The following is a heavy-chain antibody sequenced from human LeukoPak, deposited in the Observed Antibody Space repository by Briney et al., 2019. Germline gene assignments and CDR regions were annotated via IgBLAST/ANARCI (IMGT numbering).Heavy chain of an antibody. CDR2: IIPILGIA. D-gene: IGHD5-12*01. CDR1: GGTFSSYA. Sequence: GASVKVSCKASGGTFSSYAISWVRQAPGQGLEWMGRIIPILGIANYAQKFQGRVTITADKSTSTAYMELSSLRSEDTAVYYCAKMTGGYDWRYFDYWGQGTLVTVSS. CDR3: AKMTGGYDWRYFDY. J-gene: IGHJ4*02. V-gene: IGHV1-69*04.